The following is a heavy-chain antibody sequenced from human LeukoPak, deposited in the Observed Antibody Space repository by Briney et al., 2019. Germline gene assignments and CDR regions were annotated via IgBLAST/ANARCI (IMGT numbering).Heavy chain of an antibody. V-gene: IGHV3-23*01. D-gene: IGHD2-15*01. CDR3: AKQDFGYYYYYYMDV. CDR1: GFAFSSYA. J-gene: IGHJ6*03. CDR2: ISGSGGST. Sequence: PGGSLRLSCAASGFAFSSYAMRWVRQAPGKGLEWVSAISGSGGSTYYADSVKGRFTISRDNSKNTLYLQMNSLRAEDTAVYYCAKQDFGYYYYYYMDVWGKGTTVTVSS.